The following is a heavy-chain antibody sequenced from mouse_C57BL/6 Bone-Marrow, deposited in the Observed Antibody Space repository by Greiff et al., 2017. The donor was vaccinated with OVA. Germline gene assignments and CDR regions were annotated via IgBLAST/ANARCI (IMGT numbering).Heavy chain of an antibody. D-gene: IGHD1-1*01. J-gene: IGHJ2*01. CDR3: ARSGAVGFDY. CDR1: GYTFTSYG. CDR2: IYPRSGNT. V-gene: IGHV1-81*01. Sequence: VKVVESGAELARPGASVKLSCKASGYTFTSYGISWVKQRTGQGLEWIGEIYPRSGNTYYNEKFKGKATLTADKSSSTAYMELRSLTSEDSAVYFCARSGAVGFDYWGQGTTLTVSS.